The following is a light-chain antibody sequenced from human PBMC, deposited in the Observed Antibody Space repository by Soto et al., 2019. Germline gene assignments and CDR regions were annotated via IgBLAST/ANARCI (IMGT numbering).Light chain of an antibody. CDR3: QQYGSSGT. Sequence: EIVLTQSPGTLSLSPGERATLSCRASQSVRSNYLAWYQQKPGQAPRLLIYGASNRATGIPDRFSGSGSGTDFTLTISRLEPEDFVVYYCQQYGSSGTFGQGTKVDI. J-gene: IGKJ1*01. CDR2: GAS. V-gene: IGKV3-20*01. CDR1: QSVRSNY.